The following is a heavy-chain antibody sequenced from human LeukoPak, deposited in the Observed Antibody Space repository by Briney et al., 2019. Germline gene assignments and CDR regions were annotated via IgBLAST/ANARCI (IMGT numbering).Heavy chain of an antibody. CDR2: IYTSGST. CDR1: GGSISSYY. D-gene: IGHD3-10*01. Sequence: SETLSLTCTVSGGSISSYYWSWIRQPAGKGLEWIGRIYTSGSTYYNPSLKSRVTMSVDTSKNQFSLKLSSVTAADTAVYYCAREGIMVRGVIRLYYMDVWGKGTTVTISS. J-gene: IGHJ6*03. V-gene: IGHV4-4*07. CDR3: AREGIMVRGVIRLYYMDV.